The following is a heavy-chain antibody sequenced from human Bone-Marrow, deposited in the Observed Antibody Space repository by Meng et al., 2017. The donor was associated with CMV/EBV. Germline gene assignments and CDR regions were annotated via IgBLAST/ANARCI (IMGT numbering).Heavy chain of an antibody. D-gene: IGHD5-18*01. V-gene: IGHV1-2*02. CDR2: IRPDGGGT. CDR1: GYPFTDHY. J-gene: IGHJ6*02. CDR3: ARTRGTTAMVGGDFYYYYYGMDV. Sequence: ASVKVSCKASGYPFTDHYIHWVRQAPGQGLEWMGWIRPDGGGTDYAQKFQGRVTMTRDTSVSTAYMELSRLTSDDTAVYFCARTRGTTAMVGGDFYYYYYGMDVWGQGTTVTFSS.